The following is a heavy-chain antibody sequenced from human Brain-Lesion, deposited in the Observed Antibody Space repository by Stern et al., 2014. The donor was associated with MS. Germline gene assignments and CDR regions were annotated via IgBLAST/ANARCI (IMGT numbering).Heavy chain of an antibody. J-gene: IGHJ4*02. CDR3: ARDITGSSAYFAY. V-gene: IGHV3-9*01. D-gene: IGHD1-14*01. CDR2: ISWNSGTI. CDR1: GFTFDDYA. Sequence: EVQLVESGGDLVQPGRSLRLSCAAFGFTFDDYAMHWVRQAPGKGLEGVAGISWNSGTIGYADSVKGRFTTSRDNAYSSLYLQMNSLRPEDTVLYYCARDITGSSAYFAYWGQGTLVTVSS.